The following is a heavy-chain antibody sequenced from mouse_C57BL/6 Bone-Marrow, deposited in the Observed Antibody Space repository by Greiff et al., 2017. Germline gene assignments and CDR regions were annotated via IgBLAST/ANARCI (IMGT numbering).Heavy chain of an antibody. D-gene: IGHD2-13*01. CDR2: IDPSDSYT. CDR3: VRYGYSDRV. J-gene: IGHJ3*01. V-gene: IGHV1-69*01. CDR1: GYTFTSYW. Sequence: QVQLQQSGAELVMPGASVKLSCKASGYTFTSYWMHWVKQRPGQGLEWIGEIDPSDSYTNYNQKFKGKSTLTVDKSSSTAYMQLSSLTSEDSAVYYCVRYGYSDRVWGQGTLVTVSA.